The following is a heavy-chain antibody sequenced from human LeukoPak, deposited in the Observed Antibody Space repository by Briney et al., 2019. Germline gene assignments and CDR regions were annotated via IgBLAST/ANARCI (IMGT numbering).Heavy chain of an antibody. Sequence: ASVKVSCKASGYTLTSYGISWVRQAPGQGLEWMGWISAYNGNTNYAQKLQGRVTMTTDTSTSTAYMELRSLRSDDTAVYYCARVPIAVAGGKYYYYGMDVWGQGTTVTVSS. CDR1: GYTLTSYG. CDR3: ARVPIAVAGGKYYYYGMDV. J-gene: IGHJ6*02. D-gene: IGHD6-19*01. V-gene: IGHV1-18*01. CDR2: ISAYNGNT.